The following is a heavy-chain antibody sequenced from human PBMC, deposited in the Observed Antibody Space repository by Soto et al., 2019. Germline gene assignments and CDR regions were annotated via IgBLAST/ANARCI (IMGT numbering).Heavy chain of an antibody. CDR2: VSVYGGST. J-gene: IGHJ2*01. Sequence: DVQLLESGGDLVQPGESLRLSCAASGFIFSDFAMSWVRQTPGKGLEWVSAVSVYGGSTHYSVAVKGRFTISRDNSRDTLFLQMNSLRAEDTAVYYCARRPAGDSHWYFDLWGRGTLVTVSS. V-gene: IGHV3-23*01. CDR1: GFIFSDFA. D-gene: IGHD2-21*01. CDR3: ARRPAGDSHWYFDL.